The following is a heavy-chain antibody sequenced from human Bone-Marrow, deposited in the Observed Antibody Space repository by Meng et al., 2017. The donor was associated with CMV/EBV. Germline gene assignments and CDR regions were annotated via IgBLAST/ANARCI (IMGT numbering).Heavy chain of an antibody. CDR1: GYTFTGYY. V-gene: IGHV5-51*01. D-gene: IGHD6-19*01. CDR2: IYPGDSDS. CDR3: ARVLAVAPGGMDV. J-gene: IGHJ6*02. Sequence: KVSCKASGYTFTGYYMHWVRQMPGKGLEWMGIIYPGDSDSRYSPSFQGQVTISADKSISTAYLQWSSLKASDTAMYYCARVLAVAPGGMDVWGQGTTVTVSS.